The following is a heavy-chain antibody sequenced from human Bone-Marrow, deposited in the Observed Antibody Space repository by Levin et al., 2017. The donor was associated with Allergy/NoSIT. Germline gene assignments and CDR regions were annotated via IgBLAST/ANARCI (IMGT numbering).Heavy chain of an antibody. CDR1: GFSFSDYY. D-gene: IGHD3-10*01. J-gene: IGHJ4*02. Sequence: GGSLRLSCSASGFSFSDYYMSWIRQAPGKGLEWISYISGNSGFRNDADSVKGRFTLSRDNARNSLFLEMDSLRVEDTAVYYCARTAHPYGSGSYFFFDLWGQGTLVTVSS. CDR2: ISGNSGFR. V-gene: IGHV3-11*03. CDR3: ARTAHPYGSGSYFFFDL.